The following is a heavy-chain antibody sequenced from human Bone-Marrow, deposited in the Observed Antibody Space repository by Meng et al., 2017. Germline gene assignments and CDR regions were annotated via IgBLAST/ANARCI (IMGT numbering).Heavy chain of an antibody. CDR1: GGSFSGYY. CDR2: INHSGST. J-gene: IGHJ5*02. Sequence: VPLHEWAGGLLEPSERLPRTCAVDGGSFSGYYWGWIRQPPGKGLEWIGEINHSGSTNYNPSLKSRVTISVDTSKNQFSLKLSSVTAADTAVYYCARAKRIYSGYGWWFDPWGQGTLVTVSS. D-gene: IGHD5-12*01. V-gene: IGHV4-34*01. CDR3: ARAKRIYSGYGWWFDP.